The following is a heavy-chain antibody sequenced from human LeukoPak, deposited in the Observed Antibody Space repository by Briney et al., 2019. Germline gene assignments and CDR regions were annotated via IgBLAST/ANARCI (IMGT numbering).Heavy chain of an antibody. CDR3: ARHHGSSWYFYAFDI. D-gene: IGHD6-13*01. CDR2: IYYSGST. CDR1: GGSISSSSYY. V-gene: IGHV4-39*07. J-gene: IGHJ3*02. Sequence: SETLSLTCTVSGGSISSSSYYWGWTRQPPGKGLEWIGSIYYSGSTYYNPSLKSRVTISVDTSKNQFSLKLSSVTAADTAVYYCARHHGSSWYFYAFDIWGQGTMVTVSS.